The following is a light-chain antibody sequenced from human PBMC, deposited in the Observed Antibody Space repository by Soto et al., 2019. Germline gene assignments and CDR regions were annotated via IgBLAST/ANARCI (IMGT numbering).Light chain of an antibody. V-gene: IGKV1-6*02. CDR3: LQDYTYPYT. CDR2: AAS. CDR1: QDIRSA. Sequence: IQLTQSPSSLYASVGDRVTITCRASQDIRSALGWYQQKPGKVPKLLIYAASTLQSGVPSRFSGSGSGTDLTLTISSLQAEDFATYYCLQDYTYPYTFGQGTKVDI. J-gene: IGKJ2*01.